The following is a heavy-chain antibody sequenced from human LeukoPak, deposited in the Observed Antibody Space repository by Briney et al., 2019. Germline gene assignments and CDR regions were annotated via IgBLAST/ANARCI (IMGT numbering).Heavy chain of an antibody. Sequence: SVKVSCKASGGTFSSYAISWVRQAPGQGLEWMGGIIPILGTANYAQKFQGRVTITADKSTSTAYMELSSLRSEDTAVYYCARAIPARSYYDSSGYYRPDAFDIWGQGTMVTVSS. D-gene: IGHD3-22*01. CDR3: ARAIPARSYYDSSGYYRPDAFDI. V-gene: IGHV1-69*10. CDR2: IIPILGTA. J-gene: IGHJ3*02. CDR1: GGTFSSYA.